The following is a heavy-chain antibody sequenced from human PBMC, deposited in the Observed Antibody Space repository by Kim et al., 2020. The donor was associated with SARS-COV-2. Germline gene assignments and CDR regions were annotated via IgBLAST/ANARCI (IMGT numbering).Heavy chain of an antibody. CDR1: HGSINGYY. D-gene: IGHD3-16*02. CDR3: ARDSTRYGRAIDYYYGMDV. V-gene: IGHV4-59*01. CDR2: MYYNEGT. J-gene: IGHJ6*02. Sequence: SETLSLTCTVSHGSINGYYWSWIRQPPGKGLEWIGYMYYNEGTNYNPSLKSRVTISVDTSKSQVSLKLSSVTTADTAVYYCARDSTRYGRAIDYYYGMDVWGQGTTVTVSS.